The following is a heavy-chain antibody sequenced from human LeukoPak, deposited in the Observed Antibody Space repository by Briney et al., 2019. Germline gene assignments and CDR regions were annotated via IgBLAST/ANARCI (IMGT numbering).Heavy chain of an antibody. V-gene: IGHV4-39*01. J-gene: IGHJ4*02. CDR2: IYYSGST. CDR1: GGSISSSSYY. CDR3: ARQATYYDFWSGYYLGYFDY. Sequence: PSETLSLTCTVSGGSISSSSYYWGWIRQPPGKGLEWIGSIYYSGSTYYNPSLKSRVTISVDTSKNQFSLKLSSVTAADTAVYYCARQATYYDFWSGYYLGYFDYWGQGTLVTVSS. D-gene: IGHD3-3*01.